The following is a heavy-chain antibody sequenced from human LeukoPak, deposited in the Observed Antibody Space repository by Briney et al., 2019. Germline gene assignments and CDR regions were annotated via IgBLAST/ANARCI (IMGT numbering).Heavy chain of an antibody. V-gene: IGHV3-48*03. J-gene: IGHJ5*02. Sequence: PGGSLRLSCAASGFTFSSYEMNWVRQAPGKGLEWVSYISSSGSTIYYADSVKGRFTISRDNAKNSLYLQMNSLRAEDTAVYYCARDWCDGSCQLYNWFDPWGQGTLVTVSS. CDR3: ARDWCDGSCQLYNWFDP. CDR1: GFTFSSYE. CDR2: ISSSGSTI. D-gene: IGHD2-15*01.